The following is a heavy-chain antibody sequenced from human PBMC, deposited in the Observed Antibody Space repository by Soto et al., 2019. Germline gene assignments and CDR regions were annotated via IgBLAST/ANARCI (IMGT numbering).Heavy chain of an antibody. J-gene: IGHJ4*02. CDR2: ISAYNANT. V-gene: IGHV1-18*01. CDR1: GYTFTTYG. Sequence: QVHLVQSGAEVKKPGASVKVSCKASGYTFTTYGIAWVRQAPGQGLEWMVWISAYNANTDYAQRLHGRVTITTDTSTITAYMELRSLISDHTVVYYCARGRYLDYWGQGTLVTVSS. CDR3: ARGRYLDY. D-gene: IGHD1-26*01.